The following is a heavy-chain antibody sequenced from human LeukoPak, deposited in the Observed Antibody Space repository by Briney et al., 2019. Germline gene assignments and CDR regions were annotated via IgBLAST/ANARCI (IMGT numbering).Heavy chain of an antibody. CDR3: ARSHKRSPYYYYGMDV. D-gene: IGHD3-10*01. CDR1: GFTFSSYA. V-gene: IGHV3-23*01. J-gene: IGHJ6*04. Sequence: PGGSLRLSCAASGFTFSSYAMSWVRQAPGKGLEWVSAISGSGGSTYYADSVKGRFTISRDNAKNSLYLQMNSLRAEDTAVYYCARSHKRSPYYYYGMDVWGKGTTVTVSS. CDR2: ISGSGGST.